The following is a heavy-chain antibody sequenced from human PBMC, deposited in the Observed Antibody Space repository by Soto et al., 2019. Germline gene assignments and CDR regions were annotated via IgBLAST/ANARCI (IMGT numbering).Heavy chain of an antibody. CDR3: AKMVGSGYYSIDYYYGMDV. Sequence: GGSLRLSCAASGFTFSSYAMSWVRQAPGKGLEWVSAISGSGGSTYYADSVKGRFTISRDNSKNTLYLQMNSLRAEDTAVYYCAKMVGSGYYSIDYYYGMDVWGQGTTVTVSS. CDR2: ISGSGGST. J-gene: IGHJ6*02. V-gene: IGHV3-23*01. CDR1: GFTFSSYA. D-gene: IGHD3-22*01.